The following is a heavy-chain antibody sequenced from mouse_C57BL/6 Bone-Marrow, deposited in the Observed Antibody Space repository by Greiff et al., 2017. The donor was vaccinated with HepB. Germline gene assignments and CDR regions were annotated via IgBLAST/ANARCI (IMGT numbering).Heavy chain of an antibody. V-gene: IGHV1-64*01. Sequence: QVQLQQSGAELVKPGASVKLSCKASGYTFTSYWMHWVKQRPGQGLEWIGMIHPNSGRTNYNEKFKSKATLTVNKSSSTAYMQLSSLTSEDSAVYYCARRTTVAPMDYWGQGTSVTVSS. CDR1: GYTFTSYW. J-gene: IGHJ4*01. D-gene: IGHD1-1*01. CDR3: ARRTTVAPMDY. CDR2: IHPNSGRT.